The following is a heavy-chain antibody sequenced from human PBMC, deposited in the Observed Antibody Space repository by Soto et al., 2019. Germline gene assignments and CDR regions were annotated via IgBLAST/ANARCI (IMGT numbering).Heavy chain of an antibody. D-gene: IGHD6-6*01. CDR2: ISAHNGNT. CDR3: ARGRDGDY. CDR1: GYAFTTYG. J-gene: IGHJ4*02. V-gene: IGHV1-18*01. Sequence: QVHLVQSGAEVKKPGASVKVSCKGSGYAFTTYGITWVRQAPGQGLEWMGWISAHNGNTNYAEKREGRGTVTRDTSTSTAYMELRRLRSDDTAVYYCARGRDGDYWGQGALVTVSS.